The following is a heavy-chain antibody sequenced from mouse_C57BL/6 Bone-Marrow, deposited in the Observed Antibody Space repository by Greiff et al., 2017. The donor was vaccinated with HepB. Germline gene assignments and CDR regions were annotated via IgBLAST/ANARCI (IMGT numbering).Heavy chain of an antibody. V-gene: IGHV1-69*01. CDR2: IDPSDSYT. Sequence: QVQLQQPGAELVMPGASVKLSCKASGYTFTSYWMHWVKQRPGQGLEWIGEIDPSDSYTNYNHKFKGKSTLTVDKSSSTAYMQLSSLTSEDSAVYYCARYDDYAWFAYWGQGTLVTVSA. CDR1: GYTFTSYW. CDR3: ARYDDYAWFAY. D-gene: IGHD2-4*01. J-gene: IGHJ3*01.